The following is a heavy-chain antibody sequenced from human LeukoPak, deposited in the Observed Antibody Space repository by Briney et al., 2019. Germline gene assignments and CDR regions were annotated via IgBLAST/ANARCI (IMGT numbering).Heavy chain of an antibody. Sequence: PGGSLRLSCAASGFTFSDYYMSWIRQAPGKGLEWVSYISSSGSTIYYADSVKGRFTISRDNAKNSLYLQMNSLRAEDTAVYYCARSDGSSWLYYYYYYMDVWGKGTTVTVSS. J-gene: IGHJ6*03. CDR2: ISSSGSTI. V-gene: IGHV3-11*04. CDR1: GFTFSDYY. D-gene: IGHD6-13*01. CDR3: ARSDGSSWLYYYYYYMDV.